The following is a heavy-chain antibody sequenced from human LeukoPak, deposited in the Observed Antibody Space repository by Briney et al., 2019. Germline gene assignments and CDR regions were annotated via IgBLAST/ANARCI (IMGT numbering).Heavy chain of an antibody. CDR1: GYSFTSNY. J-gene: IGHJ6*02. CDR2: IYPRDGST. V-gene: IGHV1-46*01. D-gene: IGHD3-16*01. Sequence: ASVKVSCKASGYSFTSNYIHWVRQAPGQGLEWMGMIYPRDGSTSYAQKFQGRVTITADESTSTAYMELSSLRSEDTAVYYCARDYPYYDYVWGSGYYYYYYGMDVWGQGTTVTVSS. CDR3: ARDYPYYDYVWGSGYYYYYYGMDV.